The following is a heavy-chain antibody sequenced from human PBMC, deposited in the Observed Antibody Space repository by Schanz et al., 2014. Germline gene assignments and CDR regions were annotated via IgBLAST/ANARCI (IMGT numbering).Heavy chain of an antibody. CDR2: INTNTGNP. J-gene: IGHJ4*02. CDR1: GYTFAMYD. V-gene: IGHV7-4-1*02. CDR3: ARGEANWGQY. Sequence: QVQLVQSGAEAKKPGASVKVSCKASGYTFAMYDMNWVPQAPGQGLEWMGWINTNTGNPTYAQGFTGRFVVCLDTSVSTAYLQISFLKAGDTAVFFCARGEANWGQYWGQGTLVTVSS. D-gene: IGHD7-27*01.